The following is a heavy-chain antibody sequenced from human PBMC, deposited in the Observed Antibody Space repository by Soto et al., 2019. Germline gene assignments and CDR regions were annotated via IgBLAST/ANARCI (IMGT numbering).Heavy chain of an antibody. CDR3: AKDAFDHGNNEEEGY. Sequence: GGSLRLSCAASGFTFRSYGMHWVRQAPGKGLEWVAVISYDGSNKYYVDSVKGRFTISRDNSKNTLFLQMNSLRVEVTAVYYCAKDAFDHGNNEEEGYWGQGTLVTVSS. CDR1: GFTFRSYG. CDR2: ISYDGSNK. J-gene: IGHJ4*02. D-gene: IGHD4-17*01. V-gene: IGHV3-30*18.